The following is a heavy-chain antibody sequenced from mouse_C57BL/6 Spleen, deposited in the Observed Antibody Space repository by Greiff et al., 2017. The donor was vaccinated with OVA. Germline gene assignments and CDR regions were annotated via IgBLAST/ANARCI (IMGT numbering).Heavy chain of an antibody. D-gene: IGHD1-1*01. CDR3: ARLVATDY. J-gene: IGHJ2*01. V-gene: IGHV14-3*01. Sequence: VQLQQSVAELVRLGASVKLSCTAFGFNIKNTYMHWVKQRPDQGLEWIGRIDPANGNINYAPKFQGKATITADTSSNTAYLRLSSLAAEDTAIYYCARLVATDYWGQGTTLTVSS. CDR2: IDPANGNI. CDR1: GFNIKNTY.